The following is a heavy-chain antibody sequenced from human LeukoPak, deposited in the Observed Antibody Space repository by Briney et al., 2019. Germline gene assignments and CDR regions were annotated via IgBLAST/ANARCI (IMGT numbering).Heavy chain of an antibody. CDR3: ARRGKRQLMNDGMDV. J-gene: IGHJ6*02. V-gene: IGHV4-34*01. CDR1: GGSFSGYY. Sequence: NPSETLSLTCAVYGGSFSGYYWSWIRQPPGKGLEWIGEINHSGSTNYNPSLKSRVTISVDTSKNQFSLKLSSVTAADKAVYYCARRGKRQLMNDGMDVCGQGTTVTVSS. D-gene: IGHD2-2*01. CDR2: INHSGST.